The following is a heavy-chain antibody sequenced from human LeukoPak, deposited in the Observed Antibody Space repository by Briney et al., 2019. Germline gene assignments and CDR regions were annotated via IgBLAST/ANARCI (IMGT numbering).Heavy chain of an antibody. V-gene: IGHV3-33*01. D-gene: IGHD4-23*01. CDR2: IWYDGSNK. J-gene: IGHJ4*02. CDR1: GFTFSSYG. Sequence: GGSLRLSCAASGFTFSSYGMHWVRQAPGKGLEWVAVIWYDGSNKYYADSVKGRFTISRDNSKNTLYLQMNSLRAEDTAVYYCARDRAHDYGGNSYPLYYFDYWGQGTLVTVSS. CDR3: ARDRAHDYGGNSYPLYYFDY.